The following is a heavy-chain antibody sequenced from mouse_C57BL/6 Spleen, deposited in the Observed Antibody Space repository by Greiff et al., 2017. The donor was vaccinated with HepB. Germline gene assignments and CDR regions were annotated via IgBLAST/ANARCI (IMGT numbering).Heavy chain of an antibody. V-gene: IGHV5-17*01. J-gene: IGHJ4*01. CDR1: GFTFSDYG. Sequence: EVKVEESGGGLVKPGGSLKLSCAASGFTFSDYGMHWVRQAPEKGLEWVAYISSGSSTIYYADTVKGRFTISRDNAKNTLFLQMTSLRSEDTAMYYCARSSYVAMDYWGQGTSVTVSS. CDR2: ISSGSSTI. CDR3: ARSSYVAMDY. D-gene: IGHD1-1*01.